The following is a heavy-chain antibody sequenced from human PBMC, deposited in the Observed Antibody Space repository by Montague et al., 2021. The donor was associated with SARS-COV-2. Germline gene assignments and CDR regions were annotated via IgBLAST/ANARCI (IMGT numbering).Heavy chain of an antibody. Sequence: SETLSLTCSVSGGSITSFSWSWIRQPPGKGLGWIGYISYSGSTDYSPSLESRVTISVDTSKNQISLELSSVTAADTAVYYCASFQGYCNYMRCYPFFDRWGQGTLVTVSS. CDR2: ISYSGST. CDR1: GGSITSFS. J-gene: IGHJ5*02. CDR3: ASFQGYCNYMRCYPFFDR. V-gene: IGHV4-59*01. D-gene: IGHD2-15*01.